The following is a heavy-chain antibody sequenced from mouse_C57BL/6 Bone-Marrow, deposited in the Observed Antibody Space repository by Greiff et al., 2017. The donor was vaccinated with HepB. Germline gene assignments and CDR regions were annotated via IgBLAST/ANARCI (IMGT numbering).Heavy chain of an antibody. CDR3: ARWNYYGSNFDY. Sequence: VQLQQPGAELVMPGASVKLSCKASGYTFTSYWMHWVKQRPGQGLEWIGEIDPSDSYTNYNQKFKGKSTLTVDKSSSTAYMQLSSLTSEDSAVYYCARWNYYGSNFDYWGQGTTLTVSS. V-gene: IGHV1-69*01. CDR1: GYTFTSYW. CDR2: IDPSDSYT. D-gene: IGHD1-1*01. J-gene: IGHJ2*01.